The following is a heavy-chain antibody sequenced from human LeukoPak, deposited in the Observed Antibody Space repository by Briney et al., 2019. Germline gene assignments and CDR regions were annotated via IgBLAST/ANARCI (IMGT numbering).Heavy chain of an antibody. CDR1: GVSISSYY. J-gene: IGHJ6*02. CDR2: IYYSGST. V-gene: IGHV4-59*01. CDR3: ARVRRGYSGFRNGMDV. D-gene: IGHD5-12*01. Sequence: SETLSLTCTVSGVSISSYYWSWIRQPPGKGLEWIGYIYYSGSTNYNPSLKSRVTISVDTSKNQFSLKLSSVTAADTAVYYCARVRRGYSGFRNGMDVWGQGTTVTVSS.